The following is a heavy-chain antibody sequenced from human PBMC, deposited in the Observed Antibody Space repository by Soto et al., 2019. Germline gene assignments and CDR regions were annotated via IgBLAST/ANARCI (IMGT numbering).Heavy chain of an antibody. Sequence: PSETLSLTCTVSGGSISSGGYYWSWIRQHPGKGLEWIGYIYYSGSTYYNPSLKSRVTISVDTSKNQFSLKLSSVTAADAAVYYCARAQDPNLLDPWGQGTLVTVSS. J-gene: IGHJ5*02. V-gene: IGHV4-30-4*08. CDR2: IYYSGST. CDR3: ARAQDPNLLDP. CDR1: GGSISSGGYY.